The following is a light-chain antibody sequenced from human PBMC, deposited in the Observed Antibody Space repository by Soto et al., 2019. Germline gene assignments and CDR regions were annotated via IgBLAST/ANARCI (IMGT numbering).Light chain of an antibody. V-gene: IGKV1-39*01. CDR1: QSIANY. CDR2: AAS. Sequence: IQMTQSPSSLSASVGDRVTITCRASQSIANYLNWYQQKPGKAPKLLIYAASTLESGVPSRFSGSGSGTDFTLTISSLQPVDFATYYCQQSYNNPKTLGQGTKVDIK. J-gene: IGKJ1*01. CDR3: QQSYNNPKT.